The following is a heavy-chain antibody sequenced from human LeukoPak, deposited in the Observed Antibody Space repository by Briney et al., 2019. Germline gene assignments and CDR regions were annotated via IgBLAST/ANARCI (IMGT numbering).Heavy chain of an antibody. CDR2: INPNSGGT. J-gene: IGHJ3*02. Sequence: ASEKVSCKASGYTFTGYYMHWVRQAPGQGLEWMGRINPNSGGTNYAQKFQGRVTMTRDTSISTAYMELSRLRSDDTAVYYCATSSGVAYCSGGSCYSTAFDIWGQGTMVTVSS. CDR1: GYTFTGYY. CDR3: ATSSGVAYCSGGSCYSTAFDI. D-gene: IGHD2-15*01. V-gene: IGHV1-2*06.